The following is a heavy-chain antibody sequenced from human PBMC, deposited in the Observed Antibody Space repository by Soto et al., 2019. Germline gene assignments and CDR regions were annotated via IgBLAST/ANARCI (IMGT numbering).Heavy chain of an antibody. CDR2: IIPILGIA. CDR3: ASRYESSDY. CDR1: GGTFSSYT. Sequence: QVQLVQSGAEVKKPGSSVKVSCKASGGTFSSYTISWVRQAPGQGLEWMGRIIPILGIANYAQKFQGRVTITADKATSTAYMELSSLRSEATAVYYCASRYESSDYWGQGTLVTVSS. J-gene: IGHJ4*02. D-gene: IGHD3-22*01. V-gene: IGHV1-69*02.